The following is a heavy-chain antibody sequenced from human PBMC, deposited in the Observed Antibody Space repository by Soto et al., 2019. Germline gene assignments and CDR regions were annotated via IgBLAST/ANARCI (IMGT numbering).Heavy chain of an antibody. D-gene: IGHD3-22*01. CDR1: GFSSSKYD. CDR3: VRGGGFYTFDS. CDR2: IRTAGES. V-gene: IGHV3-13*01. J-gene: IGHJ4*02. Sequence: GGSLRLSCAASGFSSSKYDMYWVRQGAGKRLEWVSTIRTAGESYYADSVKGRFIVSRENAKNSVYLQMNSLRAGDTAVYYCVRGGGFYTFDSWGQGPQVTVSS.